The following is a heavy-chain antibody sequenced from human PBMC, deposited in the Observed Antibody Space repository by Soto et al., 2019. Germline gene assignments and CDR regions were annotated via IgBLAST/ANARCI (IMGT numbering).Heavy chain of an antibody. CDR3: ARDPEDYYGPNWFDP. J-gene: IGHJ5*02. CDR1: GFTFSSYS. Sequence: PGGSLRLSCAASGFTFSSYSMNWVRQAPGKGLEWVSSISSSSSYIYYADSVKGRFTISRDNAKNSLYLQMNSLRAEDTAVYYCARDPEDYYGPNWFDPWGQGTLVTVSS. V-gene: IGHV3-21*01. D-gene: IGHD3-22*01. CDR2: ISSSSSYI.